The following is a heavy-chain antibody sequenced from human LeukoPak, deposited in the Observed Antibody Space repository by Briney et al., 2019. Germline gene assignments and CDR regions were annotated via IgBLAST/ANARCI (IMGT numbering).Heavy chain of an antibody. J-gene: IGHJ4*02. D-gene: IGHD6-13*01. CDR2: INPNSGGT. Sequence: ASVKVSCKASGYTFTGYYMHWVRQAPGQGLEWMGWINPNSGGTNYAQNFQGRVTMSRDTSISTAYMDLSRLRSDDTAVYYCARVVKSPGYSSSWYSYWGQGTLVTVSS. CDR1: GYTFTGYY. V-gene: IGHV1-2*02. CDR3: ARVVKSPGYSSSWYSY.